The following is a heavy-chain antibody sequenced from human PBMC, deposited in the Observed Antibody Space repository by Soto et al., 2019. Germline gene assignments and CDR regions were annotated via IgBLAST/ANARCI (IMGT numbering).Heavy chain of an antibody. CDR2: IYYSGST. CDR3: ARLTLTSIAV. J-gene: IGHJ4*02. V-gene: IGHV4-39*01. CDR1: GGTINSTSYY. D-gene: IGHD3-10*01. Sequence: QLQLQESGPGLVKPSGTLSLTCTVSGGTINSTSYYWGWIRQPPGKGLEWIGSIYYSGSTYYNPSLNSRVPISVDTTKNQFSLTLSSVTAADTAVYSYARLTLTSIAVWGQGTLVTVSS.